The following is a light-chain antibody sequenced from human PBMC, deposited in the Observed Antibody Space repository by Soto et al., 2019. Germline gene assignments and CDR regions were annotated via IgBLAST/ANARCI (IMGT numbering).Light chain of an antibody. CDR1: SRVVGGYNY. CDR2: DVS. V-gene: IGLV2-14*01. J-gene: IGLJ1*01. CDR3: SSYTSSSTYV. Sequence: QSALTQPASVSGGPGQWVTLSLTGNSRVVGGYNYVSWYHTHPGNAPKLMLYDVSNRPSGVSNRFSGSKSVNTASLTISGLQAEDEADYYCSSYTSSSTYVFGTGTKVTVL.